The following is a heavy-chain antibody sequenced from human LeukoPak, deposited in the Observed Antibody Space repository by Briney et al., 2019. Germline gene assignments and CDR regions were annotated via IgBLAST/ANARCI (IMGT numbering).Heavy chain of an antibody. CDR3: ARDRVAVATYYYYGMDV. J-gene: IGHJ6*02. Sequence: QAGGSLRLSCAASGFTFSSYAMHWVRQAPGKGLEWVAVISYDGSNKYYADSVKGRFTISRDNSKNTLYLQMNSLRAEDTAVYYCARDRVAVATYYYYGMDVWGQGTTVTVSS. CDR1: GFTFSSYA. CDR2: ISYDGSNK. V-gene: IGHV3-30*04. D-gene: IGHD6-19*01.